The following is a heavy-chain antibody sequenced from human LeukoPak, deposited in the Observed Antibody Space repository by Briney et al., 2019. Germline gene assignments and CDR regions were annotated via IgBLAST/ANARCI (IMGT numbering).Heavy chain of an antibody. CDR3: AAASNYYDRSNYYSYAMDV. Sequence: SVKVSCKASGFTFTTSAVQWVRQARGQRLEWIGWIVVGVGNTNYAQKFQERVTITRDMSTSTVYMDLSSQRSEDTAVYYCAAASNYYDRSNYYSYAMDVWGQGTTVTVSS. D-gene: IGHD3-22*01. CDR1: GFTFTTSA. J-gene: IGHJ6*02. CDR2: IVVGVGNT. V-gene: IGHV1-58*01.